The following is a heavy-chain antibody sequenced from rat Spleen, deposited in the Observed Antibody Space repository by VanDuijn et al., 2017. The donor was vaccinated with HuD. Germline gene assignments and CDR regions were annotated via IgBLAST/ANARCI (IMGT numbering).Heavy chain of an antibody. D-gene: IGHD1-11*01. CDR3: AAGGVYDFDF. V-gene: IGHV5-17*01. CDR1: GFTFSYYA. J-gene: IGHJ1*01. Sequence: QLVESGGGLVQPGRSLKLSCEASGFTFSYYAMAWVRQAPKEGLDWVGTISTSGSRTYYPDSVKSRFTISRDNAKSSLYLQMNSLKSEDTATYYCAAGGVYDFDFWGPGTMVTVSS. CDR2: ISTSGSRT.